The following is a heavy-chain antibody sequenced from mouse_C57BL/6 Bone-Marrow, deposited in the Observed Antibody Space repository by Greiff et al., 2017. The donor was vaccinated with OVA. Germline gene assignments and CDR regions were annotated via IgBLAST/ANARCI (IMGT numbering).Heavy chain of an antibody. Sequence: EVHLVESGGGLVKPGGSLKLSCAASGFTFSDYGMHWVRQAPEKGLEWVAYISSGSSTIYYADTVKGRFTISRDNAKNTLFLQMTSLRSEDTAMYYCARAETGTIDYWGQGTTLTVSS. CDR3: ARAETGTIDY. CDR1: GFTFSDYG. J-gene: IGHJ2*01. V-gene: IGHV5-17*01. D-gene: IGHD4-1*01. CDR2: ISSGSSTI.